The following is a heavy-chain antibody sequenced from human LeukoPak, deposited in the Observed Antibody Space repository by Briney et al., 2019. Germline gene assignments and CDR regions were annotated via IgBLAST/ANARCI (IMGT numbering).Heavy chain of an antibody. D-gene: IGHD3-3*01. V-gene: IGHV3-21*01. J-gene: IGHJ4*02. CDR1: GFTFSSYR. CDR2: ISSSSSYI. CDR3: ARVYYDLLSGYSN. Sequence: GGSLRLSCAASGFTFSSYRMNWVRQAPGRGLEWVSSISSSSSYIYYADSVKGRLNSLYLQINSLRAEDTAVYYCARVYYDLLSGYSNWGQGTLVTVSS.